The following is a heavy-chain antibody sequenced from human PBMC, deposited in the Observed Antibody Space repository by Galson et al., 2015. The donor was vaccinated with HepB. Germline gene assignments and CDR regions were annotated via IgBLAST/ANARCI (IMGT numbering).Heavy chain of an antibody. V-gene: IGHV1-69*13. D-gene: IGHD3-22*01. Sequence: SVKVSCKASGGTFSSYVISWMRQAPGQGLVWMGGIIPIFGRANYAQKFQGRVTITADESTGTAYMELSGLRSEDTAVYYCARQPNYYDKSLDHWGQGTLVTVSS. CDR2: IIPIFGRA. CDR3: ARQPNYYDKSLDH. J-gene: IGHJ4*02. CDR1: GGTFSSYV.